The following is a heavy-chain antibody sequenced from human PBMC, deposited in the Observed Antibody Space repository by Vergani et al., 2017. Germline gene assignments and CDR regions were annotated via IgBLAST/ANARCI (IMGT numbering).Heavy chain of an antibody. D-gene: IGHD5-24*01. CDR3: ARDHRDYNNYPGTFDI. V-gene: IGHV3-21*04. J-gene: IGHJ3*02. CDR1: GFSFSGYT. Sequence: LVESGGGLVKRGGSVRLSCAASGFSFSGYTLNWVRQAPGKGLEWVSSISRSSSNIYYAESVKGRFTISRDNAKSSLFLQMDSLRAEDTAVYYCARDHRDYNNYPGTFDIWGQGSMVTVSS. CDR2: ISRSSSNI.